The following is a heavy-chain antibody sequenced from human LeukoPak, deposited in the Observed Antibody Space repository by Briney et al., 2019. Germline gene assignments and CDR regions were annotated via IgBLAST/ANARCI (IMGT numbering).Heavy chain of an antibody. V-gene: IGHV3-23*01. D-gene: IGHD3-10*01. CDR2: ISGSGGST. CDR3: AENRHYYGSGSYLDY. J-gene: IGHJ4*02. CDR1: GFTFSSYA. Sequence: GGSLRLSCAASGFTFSSYAMSWVRQAPGKGLEWVSAISGSGGSTYYADSVKGRFTISRDNSKNTLYLQMNSLRAKDTAVYYCAENRHYYGSGSYLDYWGQGTLVTVSS.